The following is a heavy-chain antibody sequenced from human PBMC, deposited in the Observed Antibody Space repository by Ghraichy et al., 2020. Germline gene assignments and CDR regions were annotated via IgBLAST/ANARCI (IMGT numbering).Heavy chain of an antibody. CDR1: GFTFSGYS. V-gene: IGHV3-48*02. D-gene: IGHD4-23*01. CDR3: VRGSKVVRFYYYDGMDV. CDR2: ITSSSRTT. J-gene: IGHJ6*02. Sequence: GGSLRLSCVGSGFTFSGYSMNWVRQSPGKGLEWVSYITSSSRTTFYADSVKGRFTISRDNAQNSLYLQMNSLRDEDTAEYYCVRGSKVVRFYYYDGMDVWGQGTTVTVAS.